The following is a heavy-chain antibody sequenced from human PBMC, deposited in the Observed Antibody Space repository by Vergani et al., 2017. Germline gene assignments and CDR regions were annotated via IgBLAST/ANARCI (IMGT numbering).Heavy chain of an antibody. V-gene: IGHV3-64*01. CDR1: GFTFSSYA. CDR3: ARIAGRAAAGKPRLYYYYYMDV. D-gene: IGHD6-13*01. CDR2: ISSNGGST. J-gene: IGHJ6*03. Sequence: EVQLLESGGGLVQPGGSLRLSCAASGFTFSSYAMHWVRQAPGKGLEYVSAISSNGGSTYYANSVKGRFTISRDNSKNTLYLQMGSLRAEDMAVYYCARIAGRAAAGKPRLYYYYYMDVWGKGTTVTVSS.